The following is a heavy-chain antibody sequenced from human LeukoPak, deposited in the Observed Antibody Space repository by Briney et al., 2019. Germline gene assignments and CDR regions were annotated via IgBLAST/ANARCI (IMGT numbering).Heavy chain of an antibody. V-gene: IGHV1-2*02. CDR3: ARGAVVIINHPTIDY. J-gene: IGHJ4*02. CDR2: INPNSGGT. CDR1: GYTFTGYY. Sequence: ASVKVSCKASGYTFTGYYMHWVRQAPGQGLEWMGWINPNSGGTNYAQKLQGRVTMTRDTSISTAYMELSRLRSDDTAVYYCARGAVVIINHPTIDYWGQGTLVTVSS. D-gene: IGHD3-3*01.